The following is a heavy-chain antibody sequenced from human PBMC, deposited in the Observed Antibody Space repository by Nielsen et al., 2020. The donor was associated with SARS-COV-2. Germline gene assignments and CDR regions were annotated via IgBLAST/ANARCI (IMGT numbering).Heavy chain of an antibody. CDR1: GFTFDDYA. J-gene: IGHJ4*02. V-gene: IGHV3-9*01. CDR3: ANLGTASDY. CDR2: ISWNSGSI. Sequence: GGSLRLSCAASGFTFDDYAMHWVRHAPGKGLEWVSGISWNSGSIGYADSVKGRFTISRDNAKNSLYLQMNSLRAEDTALYYCANLGTASDYWGQGTLVTVSS.